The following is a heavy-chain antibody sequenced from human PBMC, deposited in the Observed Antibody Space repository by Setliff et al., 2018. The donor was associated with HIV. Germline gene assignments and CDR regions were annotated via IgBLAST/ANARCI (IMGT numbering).Heavy chain of an antibody. D-gene: IGHD6-13*01. CDR1: GYTFINYG. V-gene: IGHV1-18*04. CDR3: ARGIAAAADFDY. J-gene: IGHJ4*02. Sequence: ASVKVSCKTSGYTFINYGITWVRQAPGQGLEWMGWISPYNGNTNYAQKLQGRVTMTTDTSTSTAYMELRSLRSDDTAVYYCARGIAAAADFDYWGQGTLVTVSS. CDR2: ISPYNGNT.